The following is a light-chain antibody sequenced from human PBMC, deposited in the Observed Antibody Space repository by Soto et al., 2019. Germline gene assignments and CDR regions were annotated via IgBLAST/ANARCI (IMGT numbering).Light chain of an antibody. J-gene: IGKJ5*01. CDR3: QQSYMDPIT. Sequence: DIQMTQSPSSVSASVGDRVTVTCRASQGFSNWLAWYQQKPGRAPNLLIYDASRLQSGVPSRFSGSGGGTDFTLSISSVQPEDFATYFCQQSYMDPITFGQGTRLEI. CDR1: QGFSNW. V-gene: IGKV1-12*01. CDR2: DAS.